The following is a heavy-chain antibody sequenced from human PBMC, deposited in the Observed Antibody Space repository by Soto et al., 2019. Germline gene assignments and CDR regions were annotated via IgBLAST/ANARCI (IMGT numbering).Heavy chain of an antibody. V-gene: IGHV3-74*01. CDR2: IKTDGSST. Sequence: EVQLVESGGGLVQPGGSLRLSCAASGFSFSNYWIHWVRQAPGKGLVWVSRIKTDGSSTGYAASVKGRFTISRDNAKNTLYLQMNSLTAEDTAVYYCAKREGNTYGLFHWGQGTLVTFSS. CDR3: AKREGNTYGLFH. D-gene: IGHD5-18*01. CDR1: GFSFSNYW. J-gene: IGHJ4*02.